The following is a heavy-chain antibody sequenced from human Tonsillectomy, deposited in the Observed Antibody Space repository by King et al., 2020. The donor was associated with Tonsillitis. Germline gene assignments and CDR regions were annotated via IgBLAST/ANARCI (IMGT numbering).Heavy chain of an antibody. Sequence: VQLVQSGGVVVQPGGSLRLSCAASGFTFDDYAMHWVRQAPGQGLEWVSLISWDGGSTYYADSVKGRFTISRDNSKNSLYLQMNSLRAEDIALYYCAKGIELGWYYYYGMDVWGQGTTVTVSS. CDR3: AKGIELGWYYYYGMDV. V-gene: IGHV3-43D*03. J-gene: IGHJ6*02. CDR1: GFTFDDYA. CDR2: ISWDGGST. D-gene: IGHD3-10*01.